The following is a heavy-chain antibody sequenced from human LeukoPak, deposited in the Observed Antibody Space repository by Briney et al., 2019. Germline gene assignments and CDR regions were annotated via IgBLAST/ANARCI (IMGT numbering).Heavy chain of an antibody. CDR1: GGSISSGGYS. Sequence: SQTLSPTCAVSGGSISSGGYSWSWIRQPPGKGLEWIGYIYYSGSTYYNPSLKSRVTISVDTSKNQFSLKLSSVTAADTAVYYCARVSDYGAFDIWGQGTMVTVSS. J-gene: IGHJ3*02. CDR3: ARVSDYGAFDI. CDR2: IYYSGST. V-gene: IGHV4-31*11. D-gene: IGHD4-17*01.